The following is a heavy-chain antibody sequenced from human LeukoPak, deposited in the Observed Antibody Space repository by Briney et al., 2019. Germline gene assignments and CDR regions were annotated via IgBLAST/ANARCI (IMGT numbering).Heavy chain of an antibody. CDR2: IYYSGTS. CDR1: GASITSHF. Sequence: PSETLSLTCTVSGASITSHFWAWIRQPPGKGLECLGYIYYSGTSNSNPSLRSRLTISVDTSKNQLSLKLNSVTAAVTALYYCARVGFTRRVSAPSVAFDIWGRGTMVTVSS. D-gene: IGHD6-13*01. V-gene: IGHV4-59*11. CDR3: ARVGFTRRVSAPSVAFDI. J-gene: IGHJ3*02.